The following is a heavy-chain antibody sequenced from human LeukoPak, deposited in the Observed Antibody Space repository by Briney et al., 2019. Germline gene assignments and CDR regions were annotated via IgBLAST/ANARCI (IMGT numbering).Heavy chain of an antibody. Sequence: SETLFLTCTVSGGSISSSSYYWGWIRQPPGKGLEWIGSIYYSGSTYYNPSLKSRVTISVDTSKNQFSLKLSSVTAADTAVYYCARQSGSHSYYYYGMDVWGQGTTVTVSS. CDR2: IYYSGST. D-gene: IGHD1-26*01. J-gene: IGHJ6*02. CDR1: GGSISSSSYY. CDR3: ARQSGSHSYYYYGMDV. V-gene: IGHV4-39*01.